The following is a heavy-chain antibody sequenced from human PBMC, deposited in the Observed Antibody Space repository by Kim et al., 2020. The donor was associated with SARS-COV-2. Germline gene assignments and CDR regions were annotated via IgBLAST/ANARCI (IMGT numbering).Heavy chain of an antibody. CDR3: ARAQYYFDY. CDR2: ISYDGSNK. CDR1: GFTFSSYA. Sequence: GGSLRLSCAASGFTFSSYAMHWVRQAPGKGLEWVAVISYDGSNKYYADSVKGRFTISRDNSKNTLYLQMNSLRAEDTAVYYCARAQYYFDYWGQGTLVTVSS. J-gene: IGHJ4*02. V-gene: IGHV3-30-3*01.